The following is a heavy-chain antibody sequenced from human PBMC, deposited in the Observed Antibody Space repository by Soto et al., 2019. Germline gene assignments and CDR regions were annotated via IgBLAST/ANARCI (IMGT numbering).Heavy chain of an antibody. D-gene: IGHD3-3*01. CDR3: ARALDFWSAYFDY. CDR1: GFTFSNFA. V-gene: IGHV3-23*01. Sequence: GGSLRLSCAASGFTFSNFAMSWVRQAPGKGLEWVSAIRGSGDDTYYADSVKGRFTISRDNSKNTLYLQMNSLRTEDTAVYYCARALDFWSAYFDYWGQGSLVTAPQ. CDR2: IRGSGDDT. J-gene: IGHJ4*02.